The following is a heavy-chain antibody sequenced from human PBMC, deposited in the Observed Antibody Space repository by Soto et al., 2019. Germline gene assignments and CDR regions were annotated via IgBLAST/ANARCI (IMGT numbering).Heavy chain of an antibody. J-gene: IGHJ4*02. CDR1: GFTFSDYY. Sequence: QVQLVESGGGLVKPGGSLRLSCAASGFTFSDYYMSWIRQAPGKGLEWVSYISSSSSYTNYADSVKGRFTISRDNAKNSLYLQMNSRRAEDTAVYYCARGGCSGGSCYSFLDYWGQGTLVTVSS. CDR3: ARGGCSGGSCYSFLDY. V-gene: IGHV3-11*05. CDR2: ISSSSSYT. D-gene: IGHD2-15*01.